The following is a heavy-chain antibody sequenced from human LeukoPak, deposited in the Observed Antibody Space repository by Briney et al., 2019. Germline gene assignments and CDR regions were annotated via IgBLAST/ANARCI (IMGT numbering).Heavy chain of an antibody. CDR2: IYTSGST. V-gene: IGHV4-61*02. J-gene: IGHJ5*02. D-gene: IGHD3-10*01. Sequence: SQTLSLTCTVSGNSISSGDNYWSWIRQPAGKGLEWIGRIYTSGSTNYNPSLKSRVTISVDTSKNQFSLKLSSVTAADTAVYYCATHSGSWFGELLWVYWFDPWGQGTLVTVSS. CDR3: ATHSGSWFGELLWVYWFDP. CDR1: GNSISSGDNY.